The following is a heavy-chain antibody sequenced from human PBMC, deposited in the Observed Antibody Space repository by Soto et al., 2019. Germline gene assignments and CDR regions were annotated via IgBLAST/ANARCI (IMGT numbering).Heavy chain of an antibody. D-gene: IGHD2-15*01. CDR2: IIPIFGTA. J-gene: IGHJ6*02. V-gene: IGHV1-69*13. CDR1: GGTFSSYA. Sequence: VASVKVSCKASGGTFSSYAISWVRQAPGQGLEWMGGIIPIFGTANYAQKFQGRVTITADESTSTAYMELSSLRSEDTAVYYCARTLAAIESYYYYYGMDVWGQGXTVTVYS. CDR3: ARTLAAIESYYYYYGMDV.